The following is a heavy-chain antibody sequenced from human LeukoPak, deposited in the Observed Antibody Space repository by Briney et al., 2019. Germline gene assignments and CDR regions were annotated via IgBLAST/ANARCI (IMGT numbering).Heavy chain of an antibody. CDR2: INHSGST. D-gene: IGHD6-6*01. V-gene: IGHV4-34*01. Sequence: SETLSLTCAVYGGSFSGYYWSWIRQPPGKGLEWIGEINHSGSTNYKLSLKSRVTISVDTSKNQFSLKLSSVTAADTAVYYCARGSSSGYNDYWGQGTLVTVSS. J-gene: IGHJ4*02. CDR3: ARGSSSGYNDY. CDR1: GGSFSGYY.